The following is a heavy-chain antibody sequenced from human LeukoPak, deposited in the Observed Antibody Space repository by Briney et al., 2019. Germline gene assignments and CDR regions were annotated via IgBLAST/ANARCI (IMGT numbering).Heavy chain of an antibody. J-gene: IGHJ4*02. CDR3: ASQRWLQSSFDY. CDR2: IYSGGST. D-gene: IGHD5-24*01. Sequence: GGSLRLSCAASGFTVSSNYMSWVRQAPGKGLEWVSVIYSGGSTYYADSVKGRFTISRDNSKNTLYLQMNSLRAEDTAVYYCASQRWLQSSFDYWGQGTLVTVSS. V-gene: IGHV3-66*04. CDR1: GFTVSSNY.